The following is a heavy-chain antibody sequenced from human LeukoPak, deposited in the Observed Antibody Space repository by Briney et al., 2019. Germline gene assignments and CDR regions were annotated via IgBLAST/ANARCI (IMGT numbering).Heavy chain of an antibody. CDR3: AKGIYSSGWSYFDY. CDR1: GFTFSNSA. V-gene: IGHV3-23*01. J-gene: IGHJ4*01. Sequence: GGSLRLSCAASGFTFSNSAISWVRQAPGKGLEWVSPLSGSGITTYYADSVKGRFTISRDNSKNTLYLQMNSLRAEDTAVYYCAKGIYSSGWSYFDYWGHGTLVTVSS. D-gene: IGHD6-19*01. CDR2: LSGSGITT.